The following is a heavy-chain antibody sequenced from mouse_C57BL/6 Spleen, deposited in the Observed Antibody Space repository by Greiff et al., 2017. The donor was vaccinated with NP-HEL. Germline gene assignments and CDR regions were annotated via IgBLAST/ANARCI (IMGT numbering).Heavy chain of an antibody. CDR3: AREVVATRWYFDV. CDR2: IYPGDGDT. D-gene: IGHD1-1*01. Sequence: VQLQQSGPELVKPGASVKISCKASGYAFSSSWMNWVKQRPGKGLEWIGRIYPGDGDTNYNGKFKGKATLTADKSSSTAYMQLSSLTSEDSAVYFCAREVVATRWYFDVWGTGTTVTVSS. V-gene: IGHV1-82*01. CDR1: GYAFSSSW. J-gene: IGHJ1*03.